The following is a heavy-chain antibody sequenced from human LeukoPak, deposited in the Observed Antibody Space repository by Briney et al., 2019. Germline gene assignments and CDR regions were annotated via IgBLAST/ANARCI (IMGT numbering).Heavy chain of an antibody. CDR2: ISSSSSYI. V-gene: IGHV3-21*01. CDR3: ARGDYDFWSGYRNLDY. CDR1: GFTCSSYS. J-gene: IGHJ4*02. D-gene: IGHD3-3*01. Sequence: AGYLRRYCAASGFTCSSYSMNWLRQAPGKGLEWVSSISSSSSYIYYADSVKGRFTISRDNATNSLYLQMNSLRAEDTAVYYCARGDYDFWSGYRNLDYWGQGTLVTVSS.